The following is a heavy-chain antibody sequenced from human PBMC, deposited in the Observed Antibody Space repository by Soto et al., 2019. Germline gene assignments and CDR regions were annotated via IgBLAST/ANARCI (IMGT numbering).Heavy chain of an antibody. CDR2: ISSSGSTI. CDR3: AREHSTAAAGIYYYGMDV. V-gene: IGHV3-11*01. D-gene: IGHD6-13*01. Sequence: QVQLVESGGGLVKPGGSLRLSCAASGFTFSDYYMSWIRQAPGKGLEWVSYISSSGSTIYYADSVKGRFTISRDNAKNSMYLQMICLRAENTAVYYCAREHSTAAAGIYYYGMDVWGQGTTVTVSS. J-gene: IGHJ6*02. CDR1: GFTFSDYY.